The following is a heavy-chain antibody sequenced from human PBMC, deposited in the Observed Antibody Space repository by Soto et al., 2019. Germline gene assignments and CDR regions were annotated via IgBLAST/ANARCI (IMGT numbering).Heavy chain of an antibody. V-gene: IGHV4-31*03. J-gene: IGHJ4*02. D-gene: IGHD2-15*01. CDR2: IYYGGGT. CDR3: FGFVVPASPARDFDY. CDR1: GTSINSSGYY. Sequence: PSETLSLTCSVSGTSINSSGYYWGWIRQHPGKGLDWMGNIYYGGGTIYNPSLRSRLTLSVDTSKNQFSLRLNSVTAADTAVYFCFGFVVPASPARDFDYWGQGTLVTVSS.